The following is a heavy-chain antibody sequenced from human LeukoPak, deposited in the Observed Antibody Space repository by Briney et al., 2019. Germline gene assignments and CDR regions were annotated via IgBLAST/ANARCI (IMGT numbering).Heavy chain of an antibody. CDR3: ARDVTVASPDY. J-gene: IGHJ4*02. D-gene: IGHD2/OR15-2a*01. Sequence: GGSLRLSCAASGFSFSDHYMNWVRQAPGKGLEWVSSISSSSTYIYYADSVKGRFTISRDNAKNSLYLQMNSLRAEDTAMYYCARDVTVASPDYWGQGTLVTVSS. CDR2: ISSSSTYI. V-gene: IGHV3-21*01. CDR1: GFSFSDHY.